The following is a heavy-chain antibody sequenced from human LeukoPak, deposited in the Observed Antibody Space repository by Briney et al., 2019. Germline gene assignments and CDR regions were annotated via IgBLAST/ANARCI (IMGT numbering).Heavy chain of an antibody. D-gene: IGHD5-18*01. CDR2: ISSSGSTI. V-gene: IGHV3-48*03. CDR1: GFTFSNYE. CDR3: AQIYTYGSSQFDY. Sequence: PGGSLRLSCAAPGFTFSNYEMNWVRQTPGRGLEWVSYISSSGSTIYYADSVKGRFTISRDNAKNSLYLQMNSLRAEDTAVYYCAQIYTYGSSQFDYWGQGTLVTVSS. J-gene: IGHJ4*02.